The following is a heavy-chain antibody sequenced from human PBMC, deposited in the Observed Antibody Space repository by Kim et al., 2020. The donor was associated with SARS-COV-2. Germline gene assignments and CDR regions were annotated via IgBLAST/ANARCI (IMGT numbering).Heavy chain of an antibody. J-gene: IGHJ4*02. CDR2: IYTSGST. V-gene: IGHV4-61*02. CDR1: GGSISSGSYY. Sequence: SETLSLTCTVSGGSISSGSYYWSWIRQPAGKGLEWIGRIYTSGSTNYNPSLKSRVTISVDTSKNQFSLKLSSVTAADTAVYYCARGAYSFDYWGQGTLVTVSP. CDR3: ARGAYSFDY.